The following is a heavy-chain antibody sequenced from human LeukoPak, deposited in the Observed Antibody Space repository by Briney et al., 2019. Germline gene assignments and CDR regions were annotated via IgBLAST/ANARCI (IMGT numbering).Heavy chain of an antibody. D-gene: IGHD2-2*01. Sequence: GGSLRLSCAASGFTFSSYWMHWVRQAPGKGLVWVSRINSDGSSTSYADSVKGRFTISRDNAKNTLYLQMNSLRAEDTAVYYRALSPGYCSSTSCYAFDYWGQGTLVTVSS. CDR2: INSDGSST. V-gene: IGHV3-74*01. J-gene: IGHJ4*02. CDR3: ALSPGYCSSTSCYAFDY. CDR1: GFTFSSYW.